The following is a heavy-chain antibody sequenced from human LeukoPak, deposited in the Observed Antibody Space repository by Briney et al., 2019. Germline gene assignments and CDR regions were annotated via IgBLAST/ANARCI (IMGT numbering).Heavy chain of an antibody. J-gene: IGHJ4*02. CDR1: GFTFSNYA. CDR3: ARSSYGEIDY. V-gene: IGHV3-30-3*01. CDR2: ISYDGSNK. D-gene: IGHD4-17*01. Sequence: GGSLRLSCAASGFTFSNYALHWVRQAPGKGLEWVAVISYDGSNKYYADSVKGRFTISRDNSKNTLYLQMNSLRAEDTAVYYCARSSYGEIDYWGQGTLVTVSS.